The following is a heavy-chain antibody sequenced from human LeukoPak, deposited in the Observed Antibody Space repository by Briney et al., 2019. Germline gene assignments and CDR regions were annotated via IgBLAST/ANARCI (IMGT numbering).Heavy chain of an antibody. V-gene: IGHV4-61*09. D-gene: IGHD4-17*01. CDR2: ISTSGST. CDR1: GVSISGTGFH. CDR3: ARRTRGTYGADYYYSYYMDV. J-gene: IGHJ6*03. Sequence: SQTLSLTCTVSGVSISGTGFHWSWLRLQPGKGLEWIGYISTSGSTNYSPSLESRVTISVDRSKNQLSLKLRSVTAADTAVYYCARRTRGTYGADYYYSYYMDVWGKGTPVTVSS.